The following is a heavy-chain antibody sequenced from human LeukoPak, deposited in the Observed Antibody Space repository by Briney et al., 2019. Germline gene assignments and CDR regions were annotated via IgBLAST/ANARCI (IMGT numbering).Heavy chain of an antibody. CDR1: GFSLSTTGMC. J-gene: IGHJ4*02. V-gene: IGHV2-70*11. CDR3: ARIRAGLLYFDY. D-gene: IGHD1-26*01. CDR2: IDWDDDK. Sequence: SGPTLVNPTQTLTLTCTFSGFSLSTTGMCVSWIRQPPGKALEWLARIDWDDDKYYSTSLKTRLTISKDTSKNQVVLTMTNMDPVDTATYYCARIRAGLLYFDYWGQGTLVTVSS.